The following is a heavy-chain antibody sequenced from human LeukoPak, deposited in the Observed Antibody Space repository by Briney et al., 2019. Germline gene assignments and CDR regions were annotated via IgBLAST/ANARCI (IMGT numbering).Heavy chain of an antibody. CDR2: INPNSGGT. CDR1: GYTFTGYY. D-gene: IGHD1/OR15-1a*01. J-gene: IGHJ6*03. CDR3: ARDRTGTRGRRYYYYMDV. V-gene: IGHV1-2*02. Sequence: GASVKVSCKASGYTFTGYYMHWVRQAPGQGLEWMGWINPNSGGTNYAQKFQGRVTMTRDTSISTAYMELNSLRSDDTAVYYCARDRTGTRGRRYYYYMDVWGKGTTVTVSS.